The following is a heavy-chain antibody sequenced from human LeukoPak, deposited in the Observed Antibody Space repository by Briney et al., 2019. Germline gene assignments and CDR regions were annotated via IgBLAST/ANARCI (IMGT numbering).Heavy chain of an antibody. D-gene: IGHD6-13*01. Sequence: ASLKVSCKASGYTFTAYYMHWVRHAPGQGLGWMRWIKCDSGGTEYSRNYRGRVTMTRDTSISTAYMELTRLTSDDTAVYYGVGSNWAAGAAFDSWGQGTQVTVSS. J-gene: IGHJ4*02. CDR1: GYTFTAYY. CDR2: IKCDSGGT. V-gene: IGHV1-2*02. CDR3: VGSNWAAGAAFDS.